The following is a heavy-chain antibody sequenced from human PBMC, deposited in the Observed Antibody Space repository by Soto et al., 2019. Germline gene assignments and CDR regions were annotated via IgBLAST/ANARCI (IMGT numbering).Heavy chain of an antibody. V-gene: IGHV4-39*01. J-gene: IGHJ5*02. CDR3: ARRECSGGTCSFDH. CDR1: GDSISSSNYY. Sequence: QLQLQESGPGLVKPSETLSLTCSVSGDSISSSNYYRAWIRQPPGKGLEWIGSIHYTGSTYYNPSLKSRVTISVDSSKNQFSLKLTSVSAADTAVYFCARRECSGGTCSFDHRGQGTLVTVSS. CDR2: IHYTGST. D-gene: IGHD2-15*01.